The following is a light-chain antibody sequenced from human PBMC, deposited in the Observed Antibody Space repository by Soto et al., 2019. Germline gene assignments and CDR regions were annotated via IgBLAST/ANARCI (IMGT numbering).Light chain of an antibody. CDR2: DAS. CDR3: QQYNSYSGLT. Sequence: DIQMTQSPSTLSASVGDRVTITCRASQRISSWLAWYQQKPGKAPKLLIYDASSLESGVPSRFSGSGSGTEFTLTISSLQPDDFATYYCQQYNSYSGLTFGGGTKVEIK. CDR1: QRISSW. J-gene: IGKJ4*01. V-gene: IGKV1-5*01.